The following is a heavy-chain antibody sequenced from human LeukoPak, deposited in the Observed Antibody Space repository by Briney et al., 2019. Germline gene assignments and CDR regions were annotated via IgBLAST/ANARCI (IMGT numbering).Heavy chain of an antibody. CDR1: GFTFSSYE. J-gene: IGHJ5*02. D-gene: IGHD6-13*01. CDR2: ISSSGSTI. Sequence: GSLRLSCAASGFTFSSYEMNWVRRAPGKGRGWVSYISSSGSTIYYADSVKGRFTISRDNAKNSLYLQMNSLRAEDTAVYYCAREAIAAAFDPWGQGTLVTVSS. V-gene: IGHV3-48*03. CDR3: AREAIAAAFDP.